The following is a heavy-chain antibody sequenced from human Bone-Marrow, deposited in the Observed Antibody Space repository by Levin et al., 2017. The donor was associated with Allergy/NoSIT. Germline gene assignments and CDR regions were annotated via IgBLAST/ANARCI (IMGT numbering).Heavy chain of an antibody. V-gene: IGHV3-23*01. Sequence: LSLTCAVTGLPFSSVVMSWVRQAPGKGLEWVSGISGGGGGTYYADSVKGRFTISRDNSKNTLYLHMSSLRADDTAVYFCAKPPDTWAASSRAYWGQGTLVTVSS. CDR2: ISGGGGGT. CDR3: AKPPDTWAASSRAY. D-gene: IGHD5-18*01. CDR1: GLPFSSVV. J-gene: IGHJ4*02.